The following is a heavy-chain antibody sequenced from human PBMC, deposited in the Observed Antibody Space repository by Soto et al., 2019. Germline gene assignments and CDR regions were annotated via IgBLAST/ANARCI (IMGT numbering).Heavy chain of an antibody. CDR2: IYYSGRT. Sequence: QVQLQESGPGLVKPSETLSLTCTVSGGSISSYYWSWIRQPPGKGLEWIGYIYYSGRTHYKPSLKSRVSIARDLSKNRVSVKQSSVTAGDTAVYYCARCRDRLGVGFDLWGRGTLVTVSS. CDR1: GGSISSYY. V-gene: IGHV4-59*08. J-gene: IGHJ2*01. CDR3: ARCRDRLGVGFDL. D-gene: IGHD2-15*01.